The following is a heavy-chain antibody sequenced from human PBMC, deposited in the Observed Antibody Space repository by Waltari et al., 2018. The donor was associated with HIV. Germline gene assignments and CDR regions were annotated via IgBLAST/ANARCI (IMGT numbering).Heavy chain of an antibody. CDR3: TRASAADLDF. Sequence: QVQLVESGGGVVQPGRSLILSCAASGFTSSTYAMQWVRPAPGEVLEWLAVISDDGTNKYDADSVKDRFIIYRDNSQNTLYLQMFSLRPEDTAVYYCTRASAADLDFWGQGTLVTVSS. J-gene: IGHJ4*02. V-gene: IGHV3-30-3*01. CDR2: ISDDGTNK. CDR1: GFTSSTYA. D-gene: IGHD2-2*01.